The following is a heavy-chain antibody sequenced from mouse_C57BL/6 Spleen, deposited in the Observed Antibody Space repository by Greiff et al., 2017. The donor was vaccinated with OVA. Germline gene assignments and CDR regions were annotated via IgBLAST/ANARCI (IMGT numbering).Heavy chain of an antibody. CDR2: IDPSDSYT. J-gene: IGHJ2*01. V-gene: IGHV1-59*01. CDR1: GYTFTSYW. CDR3: ARGFTTVVHYFDY. Sequence: QVQLQQPGAELVRPGTSVKLSCKASGYTFTSYWMHWVKQRPGQGLEWIGVIDPSDSYTNYNQKFKGKATLTVDTSSSTAYMQLSSLTSEDSAVYYCARGFTTVVHYFDYWGKGTTLTVSS. D-gene: IGHD1-1*01.